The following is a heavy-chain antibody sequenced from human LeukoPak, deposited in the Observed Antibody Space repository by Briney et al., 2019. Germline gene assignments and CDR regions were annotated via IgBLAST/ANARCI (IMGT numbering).Heavy chain of an antibody. D-gene: IGHD3-22*01. CDR2: IYYSGST. CDR3: ARDRYYYDTSGYPNWFDP. Sequence: SETLSLTCAVSGGSLSGYYWTWIRQPPGKGLEWIGSIYYSGSTYYNPSLKSRVTISVDTSKNQFSLKLSSVTAADTAVYYCARDRYYYDTSGYPNWFDPWGQGTLVTVSS. V-gene: IGHV4-39*07. J-gene: IGHJ5*02. CDR1: GGSLSGYY.